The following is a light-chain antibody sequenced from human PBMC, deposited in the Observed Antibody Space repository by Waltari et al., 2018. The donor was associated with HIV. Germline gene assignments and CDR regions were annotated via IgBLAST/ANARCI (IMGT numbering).Light chain of an antibody. V-gene: IGKV3-15*01. Sequence: EIVMTQSPATLSVSPGESATLSYRASQSISINLAWYQQKPGQAPRLLIHDASTRATGIPARFRGTGSGTEFTLTISGLQSEDLAVYYCQQYKNWPPLTFGQGTKVEIK. CDR1: QSISIN. CDR3: QQYKNWPPLT. CDR2: DAS. J-gene: IGKJ1*01.